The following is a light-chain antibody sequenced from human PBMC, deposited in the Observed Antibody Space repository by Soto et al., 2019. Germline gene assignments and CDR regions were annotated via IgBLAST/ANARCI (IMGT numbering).Light chain of an antibody. CDR3: QQYGNAFT. CDR1: QSVTSNY. CDR2: GAS. Sequence: EIVLTQSPGTLSLSPGERATLSCRASQSVTSNYLAWYRQKPGQAPTLLIYGASSTATGTPDRFSGSGSGTDFTLTISRLEPEDFAVYYCQQYGNAFTFGPGTKVDI. J-gene: IGKJ3*01. V-gene: IGKV3-20*01.